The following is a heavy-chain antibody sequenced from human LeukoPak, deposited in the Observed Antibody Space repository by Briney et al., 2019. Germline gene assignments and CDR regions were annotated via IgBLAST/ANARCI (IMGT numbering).Heavy chain of an antibody. CDR3: TREDRPFCPFAY. CDR1: GGSIDITNY. J-gene: IGHJ4*02. D-gene: IGHD3-22*01. CDR2: ISHDGTT. V-gene: IGHV4-4*02. Sequence: SETLSLTCGVSGGSIDITNYWSWVRQAPGKGLEWIGEISHDGTTNHNPSLRSRVAMSLDRANSQFSLSLTSVTAADTAVYYCTREDRPFCPFAYWGQGVLVTVSS.